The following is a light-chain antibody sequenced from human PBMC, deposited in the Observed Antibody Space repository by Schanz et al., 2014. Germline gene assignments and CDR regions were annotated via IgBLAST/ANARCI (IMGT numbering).Light chain of an antibody. J-gene: IGKJ4*01. Sequence: LTQSPSSLSASVGDRVTITCRASQGISTFLAWYQQKPGQAPRLLIYGASTRATGIPANFSGSGSGTEFTLTITSLEPEDFAVYYCQQRSTWFSFGGGTRVEIK. CDR1: QGISTF. CDR2: GAS. CDR3: QQRSTWFS. V-gene: IGKV3D-11*01.